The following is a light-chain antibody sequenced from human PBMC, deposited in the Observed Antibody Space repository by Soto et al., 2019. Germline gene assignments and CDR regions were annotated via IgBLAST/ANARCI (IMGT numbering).Light chain of an antibody. J-gene: IGLJ1*01. CDR1: SSDVGGYNY. V-gene: IGLV2-14*01. Sequence: QSVLTQPASVSGSPGQSITIYCTGTSSDVGGYNYVSWYQQHPGKAPKLIIYDVSVRPSGVSNRFSGSKSGNTASLTISGPQAEDEADYYCSSYAGSSTLYVFGIGTKLTVL. CDR2: DVS. CDR3: SSYAGSSTLYV.